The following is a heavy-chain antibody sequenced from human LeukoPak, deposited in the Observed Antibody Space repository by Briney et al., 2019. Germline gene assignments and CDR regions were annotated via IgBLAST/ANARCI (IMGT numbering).Heavy chain of an antibody. J-gene: IGHJ4*02. CDR3: EGATTLPDY. Sequence: GGSLRLSCAASGFTVSSNYMSWVRQAPGKGLEWVSAISGSGGSTYYADSVKGRFTISRDNSKNTLYLQMNSLRAEDTAVYYCEGATTLPDYWGQGTLVTVSS. V-gene: IGHV3-23*01. D-gene: IGHD1-26*01. CDR2: ISGSGGST. CDR1: GFTVSSNY.